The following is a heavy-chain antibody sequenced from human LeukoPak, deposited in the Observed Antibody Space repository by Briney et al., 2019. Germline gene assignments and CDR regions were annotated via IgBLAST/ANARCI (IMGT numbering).Heavy chain of an antibody. CDR2: ISSSGSTI. CDR3: ASDWHHAIDY. D-gene: IGHD2-2*01. J-gene: IGHJ4*02. Sequence: LSLTCTVSGGSISSSSYYWGWIRQPPGKGLEWVSYISSSGSTIYYADSVKGRFTISRDNAKNSLYLQMDSLRVEDTAVYYCASDWHHAIDYWGQGTLVTVSS. V-gene: IGHV3-11*04. CDR1: GGSISSSSYY.